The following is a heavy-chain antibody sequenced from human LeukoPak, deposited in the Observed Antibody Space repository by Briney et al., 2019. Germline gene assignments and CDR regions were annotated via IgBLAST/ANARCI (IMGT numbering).Heavy chain of an antibody. CDR3: AREGLATIDYFDS. CDR1: GFTFGSYG. D-gene: IGHD5-24*01. CDR2: IWYDGSNT. J-gene: IGHJ4*02. Sequence: GRSLRLSCAASGFTFGSYGMHWVRQATGKGLEWVAVIWYDGSNTYYADSVKGRFNISRDNSKNILSLQMNSLRAEDTAVYYCAREGLATIDYFDSWGQGTLVTVSS. V-gene: IGHV3-33*01.